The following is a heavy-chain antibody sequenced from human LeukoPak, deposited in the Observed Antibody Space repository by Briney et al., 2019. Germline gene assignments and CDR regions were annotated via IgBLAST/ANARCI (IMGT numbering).Heavy chain of an antibody. CDR3: ARTYYDFYGMDV. D-gene: IGHD3-3*01. Sequence: SVKVSCKASGYTFTSYGISWVRQAPGQGLEWMGGIIPIFGTANYAQKFQGRVTITADESTSTAYMELSSLRSEDTAVYYCARTYYDFYGMDVWGQGTTVTVSS. V-gene: IGHV1-69*13. CDR2: IIPIFGTA. CDR1: GYTFTSYG. J-gene: IGHJ6*02.